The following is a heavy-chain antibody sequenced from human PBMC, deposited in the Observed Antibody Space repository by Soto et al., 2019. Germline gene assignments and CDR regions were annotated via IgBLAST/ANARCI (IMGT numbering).Heavy chain of an antibody. D-gene: IGHD4-17*01. CDR1: GFTFSSYS. CDR2: ISSSSSTI. J-gene: IGHJ6*02. CDR3: AREVRGVTTPYYYYGMDV. V-gene: IGHV3-48*02. Sequence: GGSLRLSCAASGFTFSSYSMNWVRQAPGKGLEWVSYISSSSSTIYYADSVKGRFTISRDNAKNSLYLQMNSLRDEDTAVYYCAREVRGVTTPYYYYGMDVWGQGTTVTVSS.